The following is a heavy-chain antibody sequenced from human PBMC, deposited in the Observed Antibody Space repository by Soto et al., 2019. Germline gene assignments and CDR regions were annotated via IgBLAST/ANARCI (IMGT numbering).Heavy chain of an antibody. V-gene: IGHV1-46*01. D-gene: IGHD4-17*01. CDR1: GYTFTSYY. CDR3: AAAIVTTVNGFDY. J-gene: IGHJ4*02. Sequence: ASVKVSCKASGYTFTSYYMHWVRQAPGQGLEWMGIINPSGGNTNYAQKFQERVTITRDMSTSTAYMELSSLRSEDTAVYYCAAAIVTTVNGFDYWGQGTLVTVSS. CDR2: INPSGGNT.